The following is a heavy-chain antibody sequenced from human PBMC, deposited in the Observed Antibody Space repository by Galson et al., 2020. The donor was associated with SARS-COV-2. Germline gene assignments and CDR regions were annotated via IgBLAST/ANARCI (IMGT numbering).Heavy chain of an antibody. V-gene: IGHV4-61*02. CDR1: GGSISTGSYS. Sequence: SETLSLTCTVSGGSISTGSYSWSWIRQPAGKGLAWIGRIYTSGSTDYNPSLKRRVTISVDTSKNQFSLKLTSVTAADTAIYYCARDLGYCSSTGCSNWFDPWGQGTLVTVSS. CDR2: IYTSGST. CDR3: ARDLGYCSSTGCSNWFDP. J-gene: IGHJ5*02. D-gene: IGHD2-2*01.